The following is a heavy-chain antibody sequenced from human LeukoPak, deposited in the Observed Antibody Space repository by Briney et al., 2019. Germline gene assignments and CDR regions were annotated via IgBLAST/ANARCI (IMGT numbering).Heavy chain of an antibody. CDR1: GFTFRSYS. CDR2: ISSSSSYI. D-gene: IGHD5/OR15-5a*01. Sequence: GGSLRLSCAASGFTFRSYSMNWVRQAPGKGLEWVSSISSSSSYIYYADSVKGRFTISRDNAQTSLYLQMNSLRAEDTAVYYCARGLPHRQVSTEPIYYYDGMDVWGQGTTVTVSS. CDR3: ARGLPHRQVSTEPIYYYDGMDV. J-gene: IGHJ6*02. V-gene: IGHV3-21*01.